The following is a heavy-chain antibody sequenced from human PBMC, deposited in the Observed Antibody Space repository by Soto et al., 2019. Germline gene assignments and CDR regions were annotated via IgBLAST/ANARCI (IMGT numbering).Heavy chain of an antibody. CDR2: IYWDDDK. V-gene: IGHV2-5*02. J-gene: IGHJ5*02. CDR1: GFSLNTSGVG. CDR3: VHRLALPGIGSQGSWFDP. D-gene: IGHD6-13*01. Sequence: SGPTLVNPTQTLTLTCTFSGFSLNTSGVGVGWIRQPPGKALEWLALIYWDDDKRYSPSLRSRLTISKDTSKKQVVLTMTNVESVDTATYHCVHRLALPGIGSQGSWFDPWGQGTLVTVSS.